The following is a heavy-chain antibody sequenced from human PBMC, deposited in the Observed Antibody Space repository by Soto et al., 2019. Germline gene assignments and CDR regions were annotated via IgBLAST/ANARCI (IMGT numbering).Heavy chain of an antibody. J-gene: IGHJ4*02. CDR3: AKARPAAGDDYHFDY. CDR1: GFTFSSYA. CDR2: ISGSGGST. V-gene: IGHV3-23*01. Sequence: GESLKISCAASGFTFSSYAMSWVRQAPGKGLEWVSAISGSGGSTYYADSVKGRFTISRDNSKNTLYLQMNSLRDEDTAVYYCAKARPAAGDDYHFDYWGQGTLVTVSS. D-gene: IGHD5-12*01.